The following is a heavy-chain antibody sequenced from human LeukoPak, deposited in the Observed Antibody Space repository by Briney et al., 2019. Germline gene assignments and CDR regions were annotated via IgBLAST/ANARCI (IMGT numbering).Heavy chain of an antibody. D-gene: IGHD3-22*01. Sequence: AETLSLTCAVYGGSFSGYYWSWIRQPPGKGLEWIGEINHSGSTNYNPSLKKRVTIFVDTTTNKFSLMLIYVAAADTAVYYCARGRWGYYDSSGYPFDYWGQGTLVTVSS. CDR2: INHSGST. CDR3: ARGRWGYYDSSGYPFDY. J-gene: IGHJ4*02. V-gene: IGHV4-34*01. CDR1: GGSFSGYY.